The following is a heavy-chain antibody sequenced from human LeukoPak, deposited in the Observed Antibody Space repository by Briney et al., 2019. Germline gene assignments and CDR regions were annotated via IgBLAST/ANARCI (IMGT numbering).Heavy chain of an antibody. D-gene: IGHD2-15*01. J-gene: IGHJ4*02. CDR2: IYYSGST. V-gene: IGHV4-59*01. CDR3: AREGGSGGRPSFDY. Sequence: PSETLSLTCTVSGGSISSYYWSWIRQPPGKGLEWIGYIYYSGSTNYNPSLKSRVTISVDTSKNQFSLKLSSVTAADTAVYYCAREGGSGGRPSFDYWGQGTLVTVSS. CDR1: GGSISSYY.